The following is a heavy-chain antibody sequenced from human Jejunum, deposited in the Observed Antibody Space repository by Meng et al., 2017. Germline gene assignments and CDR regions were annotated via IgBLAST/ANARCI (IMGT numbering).Heavy chain of an antibody. CDR3: AHTLVSNWNYLSPFDS. CDR2: IYWDDDK. CDR1: GCSLSTSEVG. D-gene: IGHD1-7*01. J-gene: IGHJ4*02. V-gene: IGHV2-5*02. Sequence: MTLKESGRTLVKPTQTLTLTCTFSGCSLSTSEVGVGWIRQPPGKALEWLARIYWDDDKRYSPSLNNRLTITKDTSRNQVVLTMTNMDPVDTATYYCAHTLVSNWNYLSPFDSWGQGTLVTVSS.